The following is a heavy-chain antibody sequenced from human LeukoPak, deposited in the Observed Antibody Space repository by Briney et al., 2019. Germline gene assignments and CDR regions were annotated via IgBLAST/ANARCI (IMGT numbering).Heavy chain of an antibody. D-gene: IGHD6-19*01. CDR3: ASRSSIAVAAGVGAFDI. J-gene: IGHJ3*02. V-gene: IGHV4-4*02. CDR1: GGSISNSNW. Sequence: SETLSLTCAVSGGSISNSNWWSWLRQPPGKGLEWIGEIYHSGSTIYNPSLKSRVTISVDKSKNQFSLKLSSVTAADTAVYYCASRSSIAVAAGVGAFDIWGQGTMVTVSS. CDR2: IYHSGST.